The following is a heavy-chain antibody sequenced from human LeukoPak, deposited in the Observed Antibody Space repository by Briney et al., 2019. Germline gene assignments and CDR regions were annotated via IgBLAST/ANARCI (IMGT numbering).Heavy chain of an antibody. J-gene: IGHJ4*02. CDR2: INHSGST. CDR3: ARLPAATYYFDY. CDR1: GGSFSGYY. Sequence: SETLSLTCAVYGGSFSGYYWSGLRQPPWRGLAWIGEINHSGSTNYNPSLTSRVTISVDTSKNQFSLKLSSVTAADTAVYYCARLPAATYYFDYWGQGTLVTVSS. D-gene: IGHD2-2*01. V-gene: IGHV4-34*01.